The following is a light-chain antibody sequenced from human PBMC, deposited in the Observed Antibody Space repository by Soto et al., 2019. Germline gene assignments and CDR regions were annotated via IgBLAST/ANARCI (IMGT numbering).Light chain of an antibody. CDR1: SSNIGAGYD. Sequence: QSVLTQPPSVSGAPGQTITISCTGSSSNIGAGYDVHWYQQLPGRAPKLLIYGNNNRPSGVPDRFSGSKSGTSVSLAITGLRGEDEADYHCQSYDTSLSGVIFGAGTKLTVL. CDR3: QSYDTSLSGVI. V-gene: IGLV1-40*01. J-gene: IGLJ2*01. CDR2: GNN.